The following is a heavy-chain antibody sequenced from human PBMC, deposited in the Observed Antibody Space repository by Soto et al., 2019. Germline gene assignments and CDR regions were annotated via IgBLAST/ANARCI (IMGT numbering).Heavy chain of an antibody. CDR3: ATPLAQTSSFDP. CDR2: ISGSGGST. J-gene: IGHJ5*02. D-gene: IGHD1-1*01. CDR1: GFTFSSYA. V-gene: IGHV3-23*01. Sequence: GGSLRLSCAASGFTFSSYAMSWVRQAPGKGLEWVSAISGSGGSTYYADSVKGRFTISRDNSKNTLYLQMNSMRAEDKTVYYCATPLAQTSSFDPWGQGTLVTVSS.